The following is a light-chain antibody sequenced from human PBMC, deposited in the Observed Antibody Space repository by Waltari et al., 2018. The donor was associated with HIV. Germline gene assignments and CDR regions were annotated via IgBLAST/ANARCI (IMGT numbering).Light chain of an antibody. CDR3: TTYASSNTWV. V-gene: IGLV2-14*03. J-gene: IGLJ3*02. Sequence: QSALTQPASVSGSPGQSITISCTGTSSDVGGYNYVSWYQQHPGKAPKLMIYGVFKRPSGVSNRFSGSKSGNTASLTISGLQAEDEADYYCTTYASSNTWVFGGGTKLTVL. CDR1: SSDVGGYNY. CDR2: GVF.